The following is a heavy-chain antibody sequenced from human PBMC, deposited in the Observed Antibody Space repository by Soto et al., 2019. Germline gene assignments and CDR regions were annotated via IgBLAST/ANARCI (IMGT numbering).Heavy chain of an antibody. CDR1: GFTFSSYA. D-gene: IGHD2-21*02. Sequence: EVPLLESGGGLVQPGGSLRLSCAASGFTFSSYAMSWVRQAPGKGLEWVSAISGSGGSTYYADSVKGRFTISRDNSKNTLYLQMNSLRAEDTAVYYCAKGGVVVTDSCDYWGQGTLVTVSS. J-gene: IGHJ4*02. CDR3: AKGGVVVTDSCDY. V-gene: IGHV3-23*01. CDR2: ISGSGGST.